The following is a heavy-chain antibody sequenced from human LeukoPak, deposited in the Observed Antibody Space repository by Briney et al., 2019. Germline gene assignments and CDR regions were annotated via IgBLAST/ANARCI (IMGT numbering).Heavy chain of an antibody. J-gene: IGHJ6*02. CDR1: GGSIRSYY. CDR2: IYHSGST. Sequence: SETQSLIRTFSGGSIRSYYWRWIPQPPGKGQEWIGYIYHSGSTNYHPSLKSRVTISVDTSKNQFSLKLSSATAADTAVYYCARWAVDYYYYGMDVWGQGTTVTVSS. CDR3: ARWAVDYYYYGMDV. D-gene: IGHD2-15*01. V-gene: IGHV4-59*01.